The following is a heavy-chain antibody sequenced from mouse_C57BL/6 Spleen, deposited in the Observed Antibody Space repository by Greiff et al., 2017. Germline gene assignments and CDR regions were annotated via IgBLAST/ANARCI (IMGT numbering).Heavy chain of an antibody. CDR3: ARSRQLRLFYAMDY. D-gene: IGHD3-2*02. Sequence: VQLQQSGAELVKPGASVKISCKASGYAFSSYWMNWVKQRPGKGLEWIGQIYPGDGDTNYNGKFKGKATLTADKSSSTAYMQLSSLTSEDSAVYFCARSRQLRLFYAMDYWGQGTSVTVSS. V-gene: IGHV1-80*01. J-gene: IGHJ4*01. CDR2: IYPGDGDT. CDR1: GYAFSSYW.